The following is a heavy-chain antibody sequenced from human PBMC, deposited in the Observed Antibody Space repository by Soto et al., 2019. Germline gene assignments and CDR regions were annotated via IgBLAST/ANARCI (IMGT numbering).Heavy chain of an antibody. CDR1: GFSLNTRAVG. V-gene: IGHV2-5*01. Sequence: QITLKESGPTLVKPTQTLTLTCAFSGFSLNTRAVGVGWIRQPPGKALEWLALIYWNDDKRYSPSLKNRLTIAKDTSKNHVVLTMTNMDPVDTATYYRAHRHDLGAFDIWGQGTMVTVSS. J-gene: IGHJ3*02. D-gene: IGHD3-16*01. CDR2: IYWNDDK. CDR3: AHRHDLGAFDI.